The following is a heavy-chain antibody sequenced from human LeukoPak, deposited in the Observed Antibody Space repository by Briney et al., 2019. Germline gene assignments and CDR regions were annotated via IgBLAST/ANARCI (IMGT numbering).Heavy chain of an antibody. CDR3: AKDGVGATSLDC. D-gene: IGHD1-26*01. J-gene: IGHJ4*02. V-gene: IGHV3-7*01. CDR1: GFTFRNTW. Sequence: GGSLRLSRAVSGFTFRNTWMAWVRQTPGKGLEWVANINQDGSTKHYVDSVKGRFTISRDNAKNTLYLQMNSLRAEDTAVYYCAKDGVGATSLDCWGQGTLVTVSS. CDR2: INQDGSTK.